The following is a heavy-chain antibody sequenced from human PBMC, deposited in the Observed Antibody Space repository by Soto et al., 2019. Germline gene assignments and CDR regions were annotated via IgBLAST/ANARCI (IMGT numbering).Heavy chain of an antibody. V-gene: IGHV4-4*02. CDR1: GYSISRANW. J-gene: IGHJ4*02. Sequence: PSETPSLTCVVSGYSISRANWWTWVRQPPGMGLEWIGEIYHSGSTNYNPSLKSRVTISVDKSKNQFSLNLNSVTAADTAVYFCARCIAAAGRGLDYWGQGALVTVSS. CDR3: ARCIAAAGRGLDY. D-gene: IGHD6-13*01. CDR2: IYHSGST.